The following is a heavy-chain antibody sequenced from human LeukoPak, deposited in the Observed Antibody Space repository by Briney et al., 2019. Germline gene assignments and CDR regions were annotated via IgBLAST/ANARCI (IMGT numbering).Heavy chain of an antibody. CDR2: IYTSGST. J-gene: IGHJ4*02. Sequence: SETLSLTCTVSGGSISSGSHYWSWIRQPAGKGLEWIGRIYTSGSTNYNPSLKSRVTISVDTSKNQFSLKLSSVTAADTAVYYCASYAGGYWGQGTLVTVSS. D-gene: IGHD3-16*01. CDR1: GGSISSGSHY. CDR3: ASYAGGY. V-gene: IGHV4-61*02.